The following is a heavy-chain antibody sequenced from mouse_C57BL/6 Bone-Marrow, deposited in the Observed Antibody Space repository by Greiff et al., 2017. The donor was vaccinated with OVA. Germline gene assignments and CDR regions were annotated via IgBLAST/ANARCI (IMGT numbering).Heavy chain of an antibody. V-gene: IGHV1-81*01. D-gene: IGHD1-1*01. Sequence: VQLQQSGAELARPGASVKLSCKASGYTFTSYGISWVKQRTGQGLEWIGEIYPRSGNTYYNEKFKGKATLTADKSSSTAYMELRILTSEDSAVYFCASEGTTVVAVDGWGQGTTLTVSS. J-gene: IGHJ2*01. CDR1: GYTFTSYG. CDR2: IYPRSGNT. CDR3: ASEGTTVVAVDG.